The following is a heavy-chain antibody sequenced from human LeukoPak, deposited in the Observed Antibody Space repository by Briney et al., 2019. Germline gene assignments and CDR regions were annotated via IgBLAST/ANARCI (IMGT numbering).Heavy chain of an antibody. Sequence: SVKVSCKASGGTFSSYAISWVRQAPGQGLEWMGRIIPIFGTANYAQKFHGRVTITTDESTSAAYMELSSLRSEDTAVYYCARDCGGDCYGMGYWGQGTLVTVSS. CDR2: IIPIFGTA. J-gene: IGHJ4*02. CDR3: ARDCGGDCYGMGY. V-gene: IGHV1-69*05. CDR1: GGTFSSYA. D-gene: IGHD2-21*02.